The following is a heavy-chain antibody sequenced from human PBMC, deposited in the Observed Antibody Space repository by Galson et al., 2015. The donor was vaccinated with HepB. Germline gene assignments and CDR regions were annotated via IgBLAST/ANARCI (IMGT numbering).Heavy chain of an antibody. D-gene: IGHD6-25*01. CDR3: ARISGSEDDAFDM. CDR1: GYSISSGYYW. V-gene: IGHV2-70*16. Sequence: LSLTCTVSGYSISSGYYWGWIRQPPGKSLEWLARFDWDDDKFYNKSLKTRLTISKDTSKNQVVLTMTNMDPVDTATYYCARISGSEDDAFDMWGQGTTVIVSS. J-gene: IGHJ3*02. CDR2: FDWDDDK.